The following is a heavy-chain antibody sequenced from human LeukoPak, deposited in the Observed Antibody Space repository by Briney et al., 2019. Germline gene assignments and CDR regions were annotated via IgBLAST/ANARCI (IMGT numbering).Heavy chain of an antibody. J-gene: IGHJ6*02. CDR1: GGTFSSYA. Sequence: VASVKVSCKASGGTFSSYAISWVRQAPGQGLEWMGRIIPILGIANYAQKFQGRVTITADKSTSTAYMELSSLRSEDTAVYYCARDSSIAARRGGDYYYYGMDVWGQGTTVTVSS. D-gene: IGHD6-6*01. CDR2: IIPILGIA. V-gene: IGHV1-69*04. CDR3: ARDSSIAARRGGDYYYYGMDV.